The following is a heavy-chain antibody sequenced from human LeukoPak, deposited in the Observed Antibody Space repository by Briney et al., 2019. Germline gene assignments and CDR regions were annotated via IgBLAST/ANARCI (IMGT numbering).Heavy chain of an antibody. J-gene: IGHJ3*02. CDR1: GFTFSSYS. V-gene: IGHV3-21*01. Sequence: GGSLRLSCAASGFTFSSYSMNWVRQAPGKGLEWVSSISSSSGYIYYADSVKGRFTISRDNAKNSLYLQMNSLRAEDTAVYYCARVFSDYGGRTHAFDIWGQGTMVTVSS. CDR2: ISSSSGYI. CDR3: ARVFSDYGGRTHAFDI. D-gene: IGHD4-23*01.